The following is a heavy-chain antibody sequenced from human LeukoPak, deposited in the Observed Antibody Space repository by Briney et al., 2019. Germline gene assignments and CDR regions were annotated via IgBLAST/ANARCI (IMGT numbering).Heavy chain of an antibody. Sequence: SETLSLTCAVYGGSFSGYYWSWIRQPPGKGLEWIGEINHSGSTNYNPSLKSRVTISVDTSKNQFSLKLSSVTAADTAVYYCARVEERSPRNNWFDPWGQGTLVTVSS. V-gene: IGHV4-34*01. D-gene: IGHD5-24*01. CDR2: INHSGST. J-gene: IGHJ5*02. CDR3: ARVEERSPRNNWFDP. CDR1: GGSFSGYY.